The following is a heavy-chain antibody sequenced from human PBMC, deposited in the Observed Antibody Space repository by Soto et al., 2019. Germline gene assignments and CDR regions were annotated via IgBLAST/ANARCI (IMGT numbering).Heavy chain of an antibody. D-gene: IGHD1-20*01. V-gene: IGHV4-34*01. J-gene: IGHJ4*02. CDR2: INHSGST. Sequence: LETLSLTCAVYGGSFSGYYWSWIRQPPGKGLEWIGEINHSGSTNYNPSLKSRVTISVDTSKNQFSLKLSSVTAADTAVYYCASRKGITGPPGYWGQGTLVTVSS. CDR1: GGSFSGYY. CDR3: ASRKGITGPPGY.